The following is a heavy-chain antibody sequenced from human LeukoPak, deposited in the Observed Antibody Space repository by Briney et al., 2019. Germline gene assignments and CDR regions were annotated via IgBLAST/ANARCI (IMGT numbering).Heavy chain of an antibody. V-gene: IGHV4-34*01. CDR2: INHSGST. CDR3: ATGTAAGTVDY. D-gene: IGHD6-13*01. Sequence: SETLSLTCAVYGGSFSGYYWSWIRQPPGKGLEWIGEINHSGSTDYNPSLKSRVTISVDTSKNQFSLKLSSVTAADTAVYYCATGTAAGTVDYWGQGTLVTVSS. CDR1: GGSFSGYY. J-gene: IGHJ4*02.